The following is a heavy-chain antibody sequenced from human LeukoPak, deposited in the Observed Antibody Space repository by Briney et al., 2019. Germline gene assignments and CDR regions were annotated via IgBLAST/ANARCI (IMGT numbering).Heavy chain of an antibody. J-gene: IGHJ6*03. CDR2: IIPIFGTA. Sequence: SVKVSCKASGGTFSSYAISWVRQAPGQGLEWMGGIIPIFGTANYAQKFQGRVTITTDESTSTAYMELSSLRSEDTAVYYCATKYSSSKRPGYYYYMDVWGKGTTVTVPS. CDR3: ATKYSSSKRPGYYYYMDV. V-gene: IGHV1-69*05. D-gene: IGHD6-6*01. CDR1: GGTFSSYA.